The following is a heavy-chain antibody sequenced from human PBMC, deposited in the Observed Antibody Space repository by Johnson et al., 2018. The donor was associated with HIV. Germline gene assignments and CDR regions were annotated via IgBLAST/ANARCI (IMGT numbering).Heavy chain of an antibody. D-gene: IGHD5-24*01. V-gene: IGHV3-11*01. J-gene: IGHJ3*02. Sequence: VQLVESGGGLVKPGGSLRLSCAASGFTFSDYYMSWLRQAPGKGLERVSYISSSGSTIYYADSVKGRFTISRDNAKHSLYLQMNSLRAEDTALYYCAREMAWEDAFDIWGQGTMVTVSS. CDR1: GFTFSDYY. CDR2: ISSSGSTI. CDR3: AREMAWEDAFDI.